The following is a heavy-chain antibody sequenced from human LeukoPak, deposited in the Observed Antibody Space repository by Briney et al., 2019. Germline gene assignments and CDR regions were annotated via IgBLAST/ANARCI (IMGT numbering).Heavy chain of an antibody. CDR1: GYTFSSYG. J-gene: IGHJ4*02. CDR2: ISAYNGST. CDR3: ARLNRYYYDSSGYPDY. D-gene: IGHD3-22*01. Sequence: ASVKVSCKASGYTFSSYGITWVRQAPGQGLEWMGWISAYNGSTNYAQKVQGRVTMTTDTSTSTAYMELRSLRSDDTAVYYCARLNRYYYDSSGYPDYWGQGTLVTVPS. V-gene: IGHV1-18*01.